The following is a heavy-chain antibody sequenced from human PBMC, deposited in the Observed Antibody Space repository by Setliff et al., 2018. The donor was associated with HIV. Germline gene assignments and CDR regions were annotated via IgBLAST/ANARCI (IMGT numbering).Heavy chain of an antibody. Sequence: TLSLTCTVSGASISSHNYYWGWIRQSPGKGLEWIASIRSSGDTYYNPSLQSRVIISVDTSNNQISLKLASVTAADTAVYYCTIPASSLAPNWGRGTQVTVSS. CDR2: IRSSGDT. J-gene: IGHJ4*02. CDR3: TIPASSLAPN. CDR1: GASISSHNYY. V-gene: IGHV4-39*01.